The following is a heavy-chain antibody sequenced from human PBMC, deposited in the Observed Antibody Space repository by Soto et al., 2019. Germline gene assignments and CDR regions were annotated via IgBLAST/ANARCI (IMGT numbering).Heavy chain of an antibody. CDR3: ARLSLTMIVVTKEAFDI. Sequence: NPSETLSLTCTVSGGSIRSSSYYWGWIRQPPGKGLEWIGSIYYSGSTYYNPSLKSRVTLSVDTSKHQFSLTLSSGPAADTAVSYCARLSLTMIVVTKEAFDIWGQGTMVTV. CDR2: IYYSGST. V-gene: IGHV4-39*01. D-gene: IGHD3-22*01. CDR1: GGSIRSSSYY. J-gene: IGHJ3*02.